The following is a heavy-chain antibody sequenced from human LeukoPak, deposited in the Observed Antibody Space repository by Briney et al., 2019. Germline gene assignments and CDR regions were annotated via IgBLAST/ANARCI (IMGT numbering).Heavy chain of an antibody. CDR1: GLTFSPYD. D-gene: IGHD2-2*01. CDR3: ASGRREELREVSASGYAY. V-gene: IGHV3-23*01. J-gene: IGHJ4*02. Sequence: GGCLRLSWEVSGLTFSPYDMNWVRQAPGKGLEWDSGISASGGNTDYADSVKGWFTISRDNSKKTQYLQMNSLRDEDTAVYYCASGRREELREVSASGYAYWGPGTLVTVSS. CDR2: ISASGGNT.